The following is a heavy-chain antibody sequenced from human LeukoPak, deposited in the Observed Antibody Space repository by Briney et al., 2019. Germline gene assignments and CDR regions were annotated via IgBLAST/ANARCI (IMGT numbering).Heavy chain of an antibody. V-gene: IGHV3-21*01. CDR3: ARGLCGGDCYDY. CDR2: ISSNSDYI. J-gene: IGHJ4*02. D-gene: IGHD2-21*01. CDR1: GFTFSSYH. Sequence: GGSLRLSCAASGFTFSSYHINWVRQAPGKGLEWVSSISSNSDYIYYADSVKGRFTISRDNAKNSLYLQMNSLRAEDTAVYYCARGLCGGDCYDYWGQGTLVTVSS.